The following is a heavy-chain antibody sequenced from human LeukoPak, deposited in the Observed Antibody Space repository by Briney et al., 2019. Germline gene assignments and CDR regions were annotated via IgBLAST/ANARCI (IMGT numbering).Heavy chain of an antibody. CDR2: IYYSGST. CDR3: ARLRADDYDYVWGSYPFDY. D-gene: IGHD3-16*02. Sequence: PSETLSLTCAVYGASFSDSYWSWIRQSPEKGLEWIGSIYYSGSTYYNPSLKSRVTISVDTSKNQFSLKLSSVIAADTAVYYCARLRADDYDYVWGSYPFDYWGQGTLVTVSS. CDR1: GASFSDSY. J-gene: IGHJ4*02. V-gene: IGHV4-34*01.